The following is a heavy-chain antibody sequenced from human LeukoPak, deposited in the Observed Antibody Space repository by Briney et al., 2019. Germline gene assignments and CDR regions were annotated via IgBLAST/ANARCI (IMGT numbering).Heavy chain of an antibody. CDR3: ARGSDSLHFDY. D-gene: IGHD5-12*01. CDR1: GGSISSYY. CDR2: IYYSGSA. V-gene: IGHV4-59*01. J-gene: IGHJ4*02. Sequence: SETLSLTCTVSGGSISSYYWSWIRQPPGKGLEWIGYIYYSGSANYNPSLKSRVTISVDTSKNQFSLKLSSVTAADTAVYYCARGSDSLHFDYWGQGTLVTVSS.